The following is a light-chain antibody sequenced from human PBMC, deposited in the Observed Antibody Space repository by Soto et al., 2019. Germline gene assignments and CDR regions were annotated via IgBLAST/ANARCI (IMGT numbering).Light chain of an antibody. CDR3: QQNYITPLT. J-gene: IGKJ4*01. V-gene: IGKV1-39*01. CDR1: RAITNH. Sequence: DVQLTQSPSPLSASVGDRVSISCRASRAITNHLNWYQQKPGKAPILLVYAASTLETGVPSRFSGSGSGTHFTLTIDNLQPEDVATYFCQQNYITPLTVGGGTKVDIK. CDR2: AAS.